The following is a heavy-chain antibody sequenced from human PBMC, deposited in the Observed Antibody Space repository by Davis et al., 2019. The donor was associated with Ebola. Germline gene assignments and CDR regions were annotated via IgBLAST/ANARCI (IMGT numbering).Heavy chain of an antibody. D-gene: IGHD3-3*01. CDR2: ISGSGGST. J-gene: IGHJ4*02. V-gene: IGHV3-23*01. CDR3: ARDPYDFWSGYYLPYYFDY. CDR1: GFTFSSYA. Sequence: GESLKISCAASGFTFSSYAMSWVRQAPGKGLEWVSAISGSGGSTYYADSVKGRFTISSENSKNTLYLQMNRLRAEDTAVYYCARDPYDFWSGYYLPYYFDYWGQGTLVTVSS.